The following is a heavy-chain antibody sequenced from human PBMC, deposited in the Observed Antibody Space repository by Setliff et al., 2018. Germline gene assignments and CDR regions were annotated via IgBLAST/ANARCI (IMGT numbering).Heavy chain of an antibody. CDR3: ARMSGFLYMDV. Sequence: PSETLSLTCNVSGVSIANTASYWSWIRQPAGKTLEWIGQVYVGGNTYYNPSLKGRATLSIDASKRQFSLKLTSVTAADTAVYYCARMSGFLYMDVWGKGTTVTVSS. V-gene: IGHV4-61*09. D-gene: IGHD3-3*01. CDR2: VYVGGNT. CDR1: GVSIANTASY. J-gene: IGHJ6*03.